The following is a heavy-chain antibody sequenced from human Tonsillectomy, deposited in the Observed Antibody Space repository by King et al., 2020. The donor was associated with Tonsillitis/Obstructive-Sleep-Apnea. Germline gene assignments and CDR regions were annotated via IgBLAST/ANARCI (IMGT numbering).Heavy chain of an antibody. Sequence: VQLVESGGGLVKPGGSLRLSCAASGFTFSDYYMSWIRQAPGKGLEWVSYISSSSSYTNYADSVKGRFTISRDNAKNSLYLQMNSLRAEDTAVYYCARSDFWSTLMVYSYYMDVWGKGTTVTVSS. J-gene: IGHJ6*03. CDR1: GFTFSDYY. D-gene: IGHD3-3*01. V-gene: IGHV3-11*05. CDR2: ISSSSSYT. CDR3: ARSDFWSTLMVYSYYMDV.